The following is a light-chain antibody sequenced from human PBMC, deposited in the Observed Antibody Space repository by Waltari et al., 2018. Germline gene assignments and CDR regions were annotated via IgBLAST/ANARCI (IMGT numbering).Light chain of an antibody. CDR1: SSNIGINT. CDR2: TNN. V-gene: IGLV1-44*01. J-gene: IGLJ3*02. Sequence: QSVLTQPPSASGTPGQRVTISCSGSSSNIGINTVNWYQQLPGTAPKLLIYTNNQRPSGVPDRFSGSKSVTSASLASSGLQSEDEADYYCAAWDDSLNGPVFGGGTKLTVL. CDR3: AAWDDSLNGPV.